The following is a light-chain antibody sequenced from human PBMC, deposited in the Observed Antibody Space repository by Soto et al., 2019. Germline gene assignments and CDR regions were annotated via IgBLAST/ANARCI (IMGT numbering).Light chain of an antibody. V-gene: IGKV1-5*01. J-gene: IGKJ1*01. CDR1: QSISGW. CDR2: DAS. CDR3: QQYTSYSRT. Sequence: DIPMTQSPSTLSASVGDRVTITCRASQSISGWLAWYQQKPGKAPKLLIFDASSLERGVPSRFSGSGSGTEFTLTISSLQPDDFATYYCQQYTSYSRTFGQGTKVEI.